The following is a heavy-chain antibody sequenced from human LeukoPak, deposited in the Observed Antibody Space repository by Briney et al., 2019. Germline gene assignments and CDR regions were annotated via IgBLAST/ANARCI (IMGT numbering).Heavy chain of an antibody. Sequence: GASVKVSCKASGYTFASYGIIWVRQAPGQGLEWMGWISAYNGDTNYAQKLQGRVTMTTDTFTSTAYMELRSLRSDDTAVYYCARSDYADYWGPGTLVTVPS. CDR3: ARSDYADY. CDR1: GYTFASYG. D-gene: IGHD4-17*01. J-gene: IGHJ4*02. CDR2: ISAYNGDT. V-gene: IGHV1-18*01.